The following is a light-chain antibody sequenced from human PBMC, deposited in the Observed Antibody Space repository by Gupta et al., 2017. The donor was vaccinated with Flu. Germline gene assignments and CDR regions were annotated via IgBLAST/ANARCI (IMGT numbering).Light chain of an antibody. V-gene: IGLV2-11*01. CDR3: SSYAKHYILV. J-gene: IGLJ3*02. CDR2: DVN. Sequence: QPRSVSGSPGQSVTISCTGTSNDVGDYHYVSWYQQFPGKVPKLIIYDVNQRPSGVPDRFSGSKSGNTASLTISGVQVEDEDDYYCSSYAKHYILVFGGGTRLTVL. CDR1: SNDVGDYHY.